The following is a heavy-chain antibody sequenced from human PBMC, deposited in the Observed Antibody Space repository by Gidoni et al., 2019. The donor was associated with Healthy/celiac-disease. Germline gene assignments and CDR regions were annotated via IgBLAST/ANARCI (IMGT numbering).Heavy chain of an antibody. J-gene: IGHJ4*02. CDR2: IYYSGST. V-gene: IGHV4-39*01. CDR3: ARLDYDILTGYPFDY. Sequence: QLQLQESGQGLVKPSETLSLPCTGSGGSISSSSYYWGWIRQPPGKGLEWIGSIYYSGSTYYNPSLKSRVTISVDTSKNQFSLKLSSVTAADTAVYYCARLDYDILTGYPFDYWGQGTLVTVSS. CDR1: GGSISSSSYY. D-gene: IGHD3-9*01.